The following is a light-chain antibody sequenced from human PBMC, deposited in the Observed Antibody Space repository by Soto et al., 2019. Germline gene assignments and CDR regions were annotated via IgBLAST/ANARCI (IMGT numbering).Light chain of an antibody. V-gene: IGKV1-33*01. CDR2: DVS. CDR3: QQVNTFPLT. CDR1: QDIRNQ. Sequence: DIQMTQSPSSLSASVGDRVTITCQASQDIRNQLNWYHQRPGKAPKLLIYDVSNLEKGVPSRFSGSGSGTDFTLTISSLQPEDFATYYCQQVNTFPLTFGGGTKV. J-gene: IGKJ4*01.